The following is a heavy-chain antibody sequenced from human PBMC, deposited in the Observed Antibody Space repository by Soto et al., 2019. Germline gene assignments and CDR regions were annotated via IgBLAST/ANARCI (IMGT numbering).Heavy chain of an antibody. J-gene: IGHJ4*02. CDR2: IWYDGSSQ. CDR1: GFSFRSYG. Sequence: QVQLVESGGGVVQPGRSLRLSCAASGFSFRSYGMHWVRQAPGKGPEWVAVIWYDGSSQYYADSVTGRFTISRDNSKNPLYRQMTSLRAEDTALYYCARDVNKITFDTWGQGTLVAVSS. CDR3: ARDVNKITFDT. V-gene: IGHV3-33*01. D-gene: IGHD3-16*01.